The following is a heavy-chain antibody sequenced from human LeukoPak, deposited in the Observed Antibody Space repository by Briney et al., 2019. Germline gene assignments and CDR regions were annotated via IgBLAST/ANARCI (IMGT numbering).Heavy chain of an antibody. CDR3: AKDGIYYYDSSYYFDY. D-gene: IGHD3-22*01. V-gene: IGHV3-23*01. CDR1: GFTFSSYA. Sequence: GGSLRLSCAASGFTFSSYAMSWVRQAPGKGLEWVSAISGSGGSTYYADSAKGRFTISRDNSKNTLYLQMNSLRAEDTAVYYCAKDGIYYYDSSYYFDYWGQGTLVTVSS. CDR2: ISGSGGST. J-gene: IGHJ4*02.